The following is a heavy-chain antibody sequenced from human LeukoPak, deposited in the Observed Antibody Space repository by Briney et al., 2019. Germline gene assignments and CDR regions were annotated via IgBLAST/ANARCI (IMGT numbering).Heavy chain of an antibody. J-gene: IGHJ4*02. D-gene: IGHD1/OR15-1a*01. CDR2: IYYSGST. CDR3: ASATFEQGYFDY. CDR1: GGSISSYY. Sequence: SETLSLTCTVSGGSISSYYWSLIRQPPGKGLEWIGYIYYSGSTNYNPSLKSRVTISVDTSKNQFSLKLSSVTAADTAVYYCASATFEQGYFDYWGQGTLVTVSS. V-gene: IGHV4-59*01.